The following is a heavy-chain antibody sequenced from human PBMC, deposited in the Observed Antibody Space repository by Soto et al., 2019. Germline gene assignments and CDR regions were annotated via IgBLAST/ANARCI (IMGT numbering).Heavy chain of an antibody. V-gene: IGHV3-23*01. CDR2: ISGSGGTT. CDR1: GFTFRNYA. CDR3: AKDWDASTVVSPSTGADY. D-gene: IGHD4-17*01. J-gene: IGHJ4*02. Sequence: EVQLLESGGGLVQRGGSLRLSCAASGFTFRNYAMNWVRQAPGKGLEWVSAISGSGGTTYYADSVKGRFTISRDNSQNKLYLQLNSLRDEDTALYSYAKDWDASTVVSPSTGADYWGEGTLVTVSS.